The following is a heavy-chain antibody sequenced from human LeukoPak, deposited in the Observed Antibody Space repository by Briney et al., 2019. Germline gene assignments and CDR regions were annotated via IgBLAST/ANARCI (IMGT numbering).Heavy chain of an antibody. Sequence: SETLSLTCTVSGASISSYYWSWIRQPAGKGLEWIGRIYTSGSTNYNPSLKSRVTLSVDTSKNQFSLKLRSVTAADTAVYYCARDYGGWRFDYWSQGTLVTVSS. CDR2: IYTSGST. CDR3: ARDYGGWRFDY. V-gene: IGHV4-4*07. D-gene: IGHD2-8*01. J-gene: IGHJ4*02. CDR1: GASISSYY.